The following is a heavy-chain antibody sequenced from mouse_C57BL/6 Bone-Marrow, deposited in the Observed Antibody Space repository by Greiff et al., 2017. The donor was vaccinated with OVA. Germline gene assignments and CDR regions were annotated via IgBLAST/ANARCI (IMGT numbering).Heavy chain of an antibody. J-gene: IGHJ1*03. CDR2: ISSGGDYI. D-gene: IGHD1-1*01. CDR3: TRDSGSPSV. V-gene: IGHV5-9-1*02. Sequence: DVKLQESGEGLVKPGGSLKLSCAASGFTFSSYAMSWVRQTPEKRLEWVAYISSGGDYIYYADTVKGRFTISRDNARNTLYLQMSSLKSEDTAMYYCTRDSGSPSVWGTGTTVTVSS. CDR1: GFTFSSYA.